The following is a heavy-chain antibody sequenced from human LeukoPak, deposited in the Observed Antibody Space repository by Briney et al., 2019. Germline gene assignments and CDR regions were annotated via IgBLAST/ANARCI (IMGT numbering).Heavy chain of an antibody. Sequence: SETLSLTCAVYGGSFSGNYWSWIRQPPGKGLEWIGEINHSGSTNYNPSLKSRVTISVDTSKNQFSLKLSSVTAADTAVYYCAREGGYSGYDYPYYMDVWGKGTTVTVSS. D-gene: IGHD5-12*01. CDR1: GGSFSGNY. V-gene: IGHV4-34*01. CDR2: INHSGST. J-gene: IGHJ6*03. CDR3: AREGGYSGYDYPYYMDV.